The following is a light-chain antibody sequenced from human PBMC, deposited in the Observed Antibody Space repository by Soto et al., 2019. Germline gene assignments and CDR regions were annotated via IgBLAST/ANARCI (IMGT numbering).Light chain of an antibody. CDR1: SSDVGGYNY. J-gene: IGLJ1*01. CDR3: SSYTLGSFYV. V-gene: IGLV2-14*01. Sequence: QSALTQPASVSGSPGQSITISCTGTSSDVGGYNYVSWYQQHPGKAPKLMIYDVSNRPSGVSNRFSGSKSGNTASLTISGLQAEDEADSYCSSYTLGSFYVFGTGTKLTVL. CDR2: DVS.